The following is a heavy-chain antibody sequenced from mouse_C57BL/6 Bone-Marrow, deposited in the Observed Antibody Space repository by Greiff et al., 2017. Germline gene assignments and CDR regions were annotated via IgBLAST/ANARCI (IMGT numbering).Heavy chain of an antibody. CDR2: IRSKSNNYAT. V-gene: IGHV10-1*01. Sequence: EVQLVESGGGLVQPKGSLKLSCAASGFSFNTYAMNWVRQAPGKGLEWVARIRSKSNNYATYYADSVKDRFTISRDDSESMLYLQMNNLKTEDTAMYYGFYGPYWYFDVWGTGTTVTVSS. CDR1: GFSFNTYA. CDR3: FYGPYWYFDV. D-gene: IGHD1-2*01. J-gene: IGHJ1*03.